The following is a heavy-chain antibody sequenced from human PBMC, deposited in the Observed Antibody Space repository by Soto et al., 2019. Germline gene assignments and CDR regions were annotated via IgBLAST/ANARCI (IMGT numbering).Heavy chain of an antibody. CDR1: GFTFSTYV. CDR2: ISYDGKQT. Sequence: GGSLRLSCAASGFTFSTYVMHWVRQAPGKGLEWVAVISYDGKQTYYADSVKGRFTISKDKSKRTLFLQMNSLRVDDTAVYYCARDGWGSNWYFDLWGRGTLVTVSS. D-gene: IGHD3-16*01. CDR3: ARDGWGSNWYFDL. V-gene: IGHV3-30*03. J-gene: IGHJ2*01.